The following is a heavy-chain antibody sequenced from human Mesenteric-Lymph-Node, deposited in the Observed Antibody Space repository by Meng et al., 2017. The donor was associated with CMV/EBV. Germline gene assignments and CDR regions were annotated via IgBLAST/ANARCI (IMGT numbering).Heavy chain of an antibody. D-gene: IGHD2-15*01. CDR2: IKQDGSED. J-gene: IGHJ6*02. Sequence: GESLKISCAASGFPFGSYWMTWVRQAPGKGLEWVASIKQDGSEDHCVDSVKGRFTISRDKAKNSLYLQMNSLRGEDTAVYYCAGGGGGVVVASTHYYGLDVWGQGTAVTVSS. CDR3: AGGGGGVVVASTHYYGLDV. CDR1: GFPFGSYW. V-gene: IGHV3-7*04.